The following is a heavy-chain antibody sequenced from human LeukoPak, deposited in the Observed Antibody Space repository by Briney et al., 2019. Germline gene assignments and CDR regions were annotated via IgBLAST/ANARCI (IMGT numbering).Heavy chain of an antibody. CDR1: GGSFSGYY. Sequence: SETLSLTCAVYGGSFSGYYWSWIRQPPGKGLEWIGEINHSGSTNYNPSLKSRVTISVDTSKNQFSLKLSSVTAADTAVYYCARDWGSFDYWGQGTLVTVSS. V-gene: IGHV4-34*01. J-gene: IGHJ4*02. D-gene: IGHD3-16*01. CDR3: ARDWGSFDY. CDR2: INHSGST.